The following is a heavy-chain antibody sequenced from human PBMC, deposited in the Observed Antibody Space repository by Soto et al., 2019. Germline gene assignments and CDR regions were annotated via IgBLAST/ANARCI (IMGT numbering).Heavy chain of an antibody. J-gene: IGHJ5*02. CDR1: GYTFTSYA. V-gene: IGHV1-3*01. CDR2: INAGNGNT. CDR3: ARGEYSYGYGIEWFDP. D-gene: IGHD5-18*01. Sequence: QVQLVQSGAEVKKPGASVKVSCKASGYTFTSYAMHWVRQAPGQRLEWMGWINAGNGNTKYSQKFQGRVTITRDTSASTAYMELSSLRSEDTAVYYCARGEYSYGYGIEWFDPWGPGTLVTVSS.